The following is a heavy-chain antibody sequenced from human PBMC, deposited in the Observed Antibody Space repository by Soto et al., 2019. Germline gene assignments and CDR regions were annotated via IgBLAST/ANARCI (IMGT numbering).Heavy chain of an antibody. CDR1: GYTFTSYG. V-gene: IGHV1-18*01. CDR2: ISAYNGNT. D-gene: IGHD3-3*01. Sequence: ASVKVSCKASGYTFTSYGISWVRQAPGQGLEWMGWISAYNGNTNYAQKLQGRVTMTTDTSTSTAYMELRSLRSDDTAVYYCARALYDFWSGYVRAMDVWGQGTTVTVSS. J-gene: IGHJ6*02. CDR3: ARALYDFWSGYVRAMDV.